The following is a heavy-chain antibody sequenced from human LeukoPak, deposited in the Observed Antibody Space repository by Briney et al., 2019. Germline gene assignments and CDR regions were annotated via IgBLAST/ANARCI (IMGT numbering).Heavy chain of an antibody. V-gene: IGHV1-18*01. CDR3: ARSLAGSDTYYYYYMDV. D-gene: IGHD6-25*01. J-gene: IGHJ6*03. CDR2: ISAYNGNT. CDR1: GYTFTSYG. Sequence: ASVKVSCKASGYTFTSYGISWVRQAPGQGLEWMGWISAYNGNTNYAQKLQGRVTVTTDTSTSTAYMELRSLRSDDTAVYYCARSLAGSDTYYYYYMDVWGKGTTVTVSS.